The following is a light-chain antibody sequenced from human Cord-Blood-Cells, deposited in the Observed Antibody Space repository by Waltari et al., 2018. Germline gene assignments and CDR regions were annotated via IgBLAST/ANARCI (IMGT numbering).Light chain of an antibody. CDR3: CSYAGSSRV. CDR2: EGS. V-gene: IGLV2-23*01. Sequence: QSALTQPASVSGSPGPSITISCTGTSSDVGSYNLVSWYQPHPGKAPKLMIYEGSKRPSGVSNRFSGSKSGNTASLTISGLQAEDEADYYCCSYAGSSRVFGGGTKLTVL. CDR1: SSDVGSYNL. J-gene: IGLJ3*02.